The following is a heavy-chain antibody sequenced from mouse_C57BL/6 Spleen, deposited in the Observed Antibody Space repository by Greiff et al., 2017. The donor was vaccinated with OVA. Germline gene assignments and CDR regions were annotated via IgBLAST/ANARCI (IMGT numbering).Heavy chain of an antibody. CDR3: ARKRGYYGIGDY. CDR1: GFSLTSYG. CDR2: IWSGGST. D-gene: IGHD1-1*01. V-gene: IGHV2-2*01. J-gene: IGHJ4*01. Sequence: QVQLKQSGPGLVQPSQSLSITCTVSGFSLTSYGVHWVRQSPGKGLEWLGVIWSGGSTDYNAAFISRLSISKDNSKSQVFFKMNILQADDTAIYYCARKRGYYGIGDYWGQGTSVTVSS.